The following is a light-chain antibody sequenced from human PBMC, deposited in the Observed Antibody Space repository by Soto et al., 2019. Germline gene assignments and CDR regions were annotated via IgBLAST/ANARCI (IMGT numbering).Light chain of an antibody. CDR1: QSIXSW. CDR3: QQYNSYSWT. Sequence: IRVTQSPSTLSASVGDRVTIACQASQSIXSWLAWYQQKPGKAPKVLXYDASSLERGGPSRFSGSGSGTEFTLPISSLQPEYFATYYCQQYNSYSWTFGQGTKVDI. CDR2: DAS. J-gene: IGKJ1*01. V-gene: IGKV1-5*01.